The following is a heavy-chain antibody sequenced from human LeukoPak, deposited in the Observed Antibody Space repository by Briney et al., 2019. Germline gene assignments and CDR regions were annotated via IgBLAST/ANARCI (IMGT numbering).Heavy chain of an antibody. CDR1: GASFSGYY. CDR2: INHSGST. Sequence: PSETLPLTCAVYGASFSGYYWSWIRQPPGKGLEWVGEINHSGSTNYNPSLKGRGTISVDTSKNQFSLKLSSVTAADTAVYYCASSLVTMKLGRRYYFDYWGQGTLVTVSS. J-gene: IGHJ4*02. V-gene: IGHV4-34*01. CDR3: ASSLVTMKLGRRYYFDY. D-gene: IGHD3-9*01.